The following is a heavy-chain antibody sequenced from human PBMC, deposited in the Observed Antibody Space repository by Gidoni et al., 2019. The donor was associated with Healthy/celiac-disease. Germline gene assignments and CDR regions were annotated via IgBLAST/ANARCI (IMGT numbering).Heavy chain of an antibody. D-gene: IGHD1-26*01. V-gene: IGHV4-39*01. CDR3: AILRAHHDAFDI. Sequence: QLQLQESGPGLVKPSETLSLTCTVTGRSISSSSYYWGWIRQPPGKGLEWIGSIYYSGSTYYTQSLKSRVTISVDTSKNQFSLKLSSVTAADTAVYYCAILRAHHDAFDIWGQGPMVTVSS. CDR1: GRSISSSSYY. J-gene: IGHJ3*02. CDR2: IYYSGST.